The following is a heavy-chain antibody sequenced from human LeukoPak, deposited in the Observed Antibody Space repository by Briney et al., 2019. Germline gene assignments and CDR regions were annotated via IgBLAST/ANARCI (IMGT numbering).Heavy chain of an antibody. CDR1: GGSISSYY. D-gene: IGHD5-12*01. V-gene: IGHV4-4*07. CDR3: ARGLVATPQGFYYYFMDV. J-gene: IGHJ6*03. Sequence: SETLSLTCTVSGGSISSYYWSWIRQPAGKGLEWIGRIYTSGSTNYNPSLKSRVTMSVDTSKNQFSLKLSSVTAADTAVYYCARGLVATPQGFYYYFMDVWGKGTTVTVSS. CDR2: IYTSGST.